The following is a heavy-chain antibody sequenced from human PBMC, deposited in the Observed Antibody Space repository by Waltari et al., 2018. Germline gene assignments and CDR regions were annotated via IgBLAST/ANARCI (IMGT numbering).Heavy chain of an antibody. V-gene: IGHV1-3*01. J-gene: IGHJ4*02. D-gene: IGHD5-18*01. CDR1: GYTFIAYA. CDR2: INVGNGNT. Sequence: PGASVKVSCKASGYTFIAYAIHWVRQAPGQSPEWMGWINVGNGNTKYSQKLQGRVTITSDTSASTAYVELSSLTSEDTALYYCARGHRLPFFDFWGKGTLVTVSS. CDR3: ARGHRLPFFDF.